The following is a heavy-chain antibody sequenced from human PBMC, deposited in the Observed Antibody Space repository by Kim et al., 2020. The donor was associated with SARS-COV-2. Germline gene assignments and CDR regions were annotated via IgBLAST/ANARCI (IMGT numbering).Heavy chain of an antibody. V-gene: IGHV3-49*04. J-gene: IGHJ6*03. Sequence: GGSLRLSCTASGFTFGDYAMSWVRQAPGKGLEWVGFIRSKAYGGTTEYAASVKGRFTISRDDSKSIAYLQMNSLKTEDTAVYYCTRYAPETAAGYYYYMDVLGKGTTVTVSS. CDR3: TRYAPETAAGYYYYMDV. D-gene: IGHD2-2*01. CDR2: IRSKAYGGTT. CDR1: GFTFGDYA.